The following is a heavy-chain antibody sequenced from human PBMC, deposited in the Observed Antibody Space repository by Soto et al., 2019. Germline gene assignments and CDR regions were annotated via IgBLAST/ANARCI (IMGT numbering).Heavy chain of an antibody. J-gene: IGHJ4*02. CDR1: GFTFSSYA. V-gene: IGHV3-23*01. CDR3: ARARGPYYDILTGYYMGGGPFDY. D-gene: IGHD3-9*01. Sequence: GGSLRLSCAASGFTFSSYAMSWVRQAPGKGLEWVSAISGSGGSTYYADSVKGRFTISRDNSKNSLYLQMNSLRAEDTAVYYCARARGPYYDILTGYYMGGGPFDYWGQGTLVTVSS. CDR2: ISGSGGST.